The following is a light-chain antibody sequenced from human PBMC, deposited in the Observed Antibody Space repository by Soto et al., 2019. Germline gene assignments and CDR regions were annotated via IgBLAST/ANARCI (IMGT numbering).Light chain of an antibody. CDR1: QSISSNY. J-gene: IGKJ1*01. CDR2: GAS. CDR3: QQYGSSPRT. Sequence: EIVLTQSPGTLSMSPGERATLSCRASQSISSNYLAWYQQKPGQAPRLLIYGASSRATGIPDRFSGSGSGTAFTLTISRLEAEDFAVYYCQQYGSSPRTFGQGTKVEFQ. V-gene: IGKV3-20*01.